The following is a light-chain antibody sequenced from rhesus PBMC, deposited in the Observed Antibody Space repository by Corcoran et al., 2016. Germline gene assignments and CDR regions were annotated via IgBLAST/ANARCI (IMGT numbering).Light chain of an antibody. Sequence: QVILTQSPATLSLSPGERATLSCRASQSVSSYLAWYQQKPGQAPRLLIYGASSRATGIPDRFSGSGSVTDFTLTISSLEPEDVGVYHCYQHSSGYTFGPGTKLDIK. CDR3: YQHSSGYT. V-gene: IGKV3-10*01. J-gene: IGKJ3*01. CDR2: GAS. CDR1: QSVSSY.